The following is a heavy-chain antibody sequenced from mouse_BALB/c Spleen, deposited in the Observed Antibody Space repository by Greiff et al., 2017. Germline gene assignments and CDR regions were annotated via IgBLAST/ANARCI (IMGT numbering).Heavy chain of an antibody. CDR1: GFNIKDTY. Sequence: EVQLQQSGAELVKPGASVKLSCTASGFNIKDTYMHWVKQRPEQGLEWIGRIDPANGNTKYDPKFQGKATITADTSSNTAYLQLSSLTSEDTAVYYCARQDGNYGNWYFDVWGAGTTVTVSS. CDR2: IDPANGNT. D-gene: IGHD2-1*01. J-gene: IGHJ1*01. CDR3: ARQDGNYGNWYFDV. V-gene: IGHV14-3*02.